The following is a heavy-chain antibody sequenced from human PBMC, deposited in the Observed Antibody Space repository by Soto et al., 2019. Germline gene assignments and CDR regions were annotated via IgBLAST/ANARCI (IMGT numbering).Heavy chain of an antibody. D-gene: IGHD2-2*01. CDR2: IIPLFGTA. V-gene: IGHV1-69*13. Sequence: GASVKVSCKASGGTFTSYAISWVRQAPGQGLEWMGGIIPLFGTANYAQKFQGRVTITADESTRTAYMELSSLTSEDTAVYYCARDGGFVVVPADYYYGMDVWGQGTTVTVSS. CDR1: GGTFTSYA. CDR3: ARDGGFVVVPADYYYGMDV. J-gene: IGHJ6*02.